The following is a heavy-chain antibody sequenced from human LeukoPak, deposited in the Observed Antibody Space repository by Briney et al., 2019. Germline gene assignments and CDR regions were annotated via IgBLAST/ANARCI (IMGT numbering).Heavy chain of an antibody. J-gene: IGHJ4*02. CDR1: GFTFSDYT. V-gene: IGHV3-30-3*01. CDR3: ARDALYSSSWSLFDY. D-gene: IGHD6-13*01. Sequence: GRSLRLSCAASGFTFSDYTMHWVRQAPGKGLEWVAVISYDGSNKYHADSVKGRFTISRDNSKNTLYLQMNSLRAEDTAVYYCARDALYSSSWSLFDYRGQGTLVTVSS. CDR2: ISYDGSNK.